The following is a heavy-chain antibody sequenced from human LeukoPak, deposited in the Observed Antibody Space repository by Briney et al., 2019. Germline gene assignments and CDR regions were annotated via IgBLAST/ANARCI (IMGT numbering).Heavy chain of an antibody. CDR2: IIPIFGTA. V-gene: IGHV1-69*13. J-gene: IGHJ4*02. Sequence: GASVKVSCKASGGTFSSYAISWVRQAPGQGLEWMVGIIPIFGTANYAQKFQGRVTITADESTSTGYMELSSLRSEDTAVYYCASKRGYSYGLDYWGQGTLVTVSS. D-gene: IGHD5-18*01. CDR3: ASKRGYSYGLDY. CDR1: GGTFSSYA.